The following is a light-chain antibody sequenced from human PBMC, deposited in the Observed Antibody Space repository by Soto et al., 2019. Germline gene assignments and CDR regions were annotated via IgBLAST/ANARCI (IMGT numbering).Light chain of an antibody. CDR3: MQTFQTVG. V-gene: IGKV2-28*01. CDR1: RSLLTANGYHY. CDR2: LGS. Sequence: VMTQSPPSLAVTPGEPASISCRSSRSLLTANGYHYLDWYLQKPGQSPQLLIYLGSYRASGVTDRFSGSGSGTDFSLKISRVEAEDVGVYYCMQTFQTVGFGGGTRVEIK. J-gene: IGKJ4*01.